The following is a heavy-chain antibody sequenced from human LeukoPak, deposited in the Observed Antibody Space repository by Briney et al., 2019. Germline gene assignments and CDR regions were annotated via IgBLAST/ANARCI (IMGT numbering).Heavy chain of an antibody. CDR1: GASISSFF. D-gene: IGHD3-22*01. J-gene: IGHJ4*02. Sequence: SSETLSLTCTVSGASISSFFWSWIRQPAGKGLEWIGRIYTSGSTNYNPSLRSRVTMSVDTSKNLFSLKLSSVTAADTAVYYCASEYYYDTSGYYSLAYWGQGTLVTVSS. CDR2: IYTSGST. CDR3: ASEYYYDTSGYYSLAY. V-gene: IGHV4-4*07.